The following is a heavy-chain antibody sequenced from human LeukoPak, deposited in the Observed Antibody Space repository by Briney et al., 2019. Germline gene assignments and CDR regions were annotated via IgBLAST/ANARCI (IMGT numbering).Heavy chain of an antibody. D-gene: IGHD1-26*01. CDR1: GGSISSFY. CDR3: AGGDPTGRPGIGFDF. Sequence: PSETLSLTCTVSGGSISSFYWSWTRQPPGKGLEWIGFFHATRSTNYNPSLKSRVSISVDTTKNQVSLGLNSVTAADTAVCYCAGGDPTGRPGIGFDFWGQGTLVTVSS. CDR2: FHATRST. J-gene: IGHJ4*02. V-gene: IGHV4-59*01.